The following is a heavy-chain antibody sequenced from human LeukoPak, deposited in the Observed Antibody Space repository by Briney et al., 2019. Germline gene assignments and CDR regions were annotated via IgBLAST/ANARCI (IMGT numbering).Heavy chain of an antibody. CDR2: IFHSGTT. V-gene: IGHV4-39*01. D-gene: IGHD4-17*01. CDR3: ARQDYGDYILDY. Sequence: PSETPSLTCSVSGDSISSGNSYWGWIRQPPGKGPEWIGTIFHSGTTYYNPSLKSRVTIYVDTSKNQFSLKLSSVTAADTAVYHCARQDYGDYILDYWGQGTQVTVSS. CDR1: GDSISSGNSY. J-gene: IGHJ4*02.